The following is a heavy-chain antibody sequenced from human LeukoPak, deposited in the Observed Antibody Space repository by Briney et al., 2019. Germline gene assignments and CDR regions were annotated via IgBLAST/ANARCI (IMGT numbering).Heavy chain of an antibody. J-gene: IGHJ6*03. Sequence: SETLSLTCTVSGGSISSYYWSWIRQPPGTGLEWIGYIYYSGSTNYNPSLKSRVTISVDTSKNQFSLKLSSVTAADTAVYYCARDWRYYDFWSGYYDYYYYYMDVWGKGTTVTVSS. D-gene: IGHD3-3*01. V-gene: IGHV4-59*01. CDR2: IYYSGST. CDR3: ARDWRYYDFWSGYYDYYYYYMDV. CDR1: GGSISSYY.